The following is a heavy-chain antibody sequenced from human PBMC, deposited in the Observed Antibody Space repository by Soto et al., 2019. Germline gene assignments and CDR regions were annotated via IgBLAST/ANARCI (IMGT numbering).Heavy chain of an antibody. V-gene: IGHV4-34*01. D-gene: IGHD4-17*01. Sequence: TLSLTCAVYGGSFSGYYWSWIRQPPGKGLEWIGEINHSGSTNYSPSLKSRVTISVDTSKNQFSLKLSSVTAADTAVYYCARGRLRSYFDYWGQGTLVTVSS. CDR3: ARGRLRSYFDY. J-gene: IGHJ4*02. CDR2: INHSGST. CDR1: GGSFSGYY.